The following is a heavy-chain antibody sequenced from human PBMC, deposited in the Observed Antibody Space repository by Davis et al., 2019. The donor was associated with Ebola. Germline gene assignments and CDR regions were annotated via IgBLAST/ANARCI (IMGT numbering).Heavy chain of an antibody. CDR2: IKQDGSDQ. J-gene: IGHJ3*02. Sequence: GESPKISCAASGLRFSSYWMSWVRQAPGKGLEWVANIKQDGSDQYYVGSVKGRFTISRDNARNSVYLQMNSLRAEDTAVYYCASQYCSGTRCYTDAFDIWGQGTMVTVSS. V-gene: IGHV3-7*01. D-gene: IGHD2-2*02. CDR1: GLRFSSYW. CDR3: ASQYCSGTRCYTDAFDI.